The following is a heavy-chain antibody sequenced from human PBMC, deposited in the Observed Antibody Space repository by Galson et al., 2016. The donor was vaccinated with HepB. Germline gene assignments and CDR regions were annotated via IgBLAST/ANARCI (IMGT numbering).Heavy chain of an antibody. V-gene: IGHV1-18*01. CDR2: ISADTGNT. CDR1: GYIFTSYG. Sequence: SVKVSCKASGYIFTSYGTTWLRQAPGQGLEWMGWISADTGNTKYAEKLKGRVTMTTDTSTNTAYMELRSLRSDDTAVYYCARGGPPYVWGSYRYFDYGGQGTLVTVSS. D-gene: IGHD3-16*02. J-gene: IGHJ4*02. CDR3: ARGGPPYVWGSYRYFDY.